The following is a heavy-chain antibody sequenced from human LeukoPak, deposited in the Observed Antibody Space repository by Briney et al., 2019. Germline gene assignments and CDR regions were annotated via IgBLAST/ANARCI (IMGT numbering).Heavy chain of an antibody. CDR2: ITSSYSIT. CDR1: VFILHHYR. D-gene: IGHD2/OR15-2a*01. V-gene: IGHV3-21*01. J-gene: IGHJ6*03. Sequence: GGSLRLSCGASVFILHHYRVNWVRQSPGRGLEWISYITSSYSITYYADSVKGRFIISRDNAKNSLYLQMNSLSDEDTAVYYCERCAEFGRGFYQNIDVWGKGTTITVSS. CDR3: ERCAEFGRGFYQNIDV.